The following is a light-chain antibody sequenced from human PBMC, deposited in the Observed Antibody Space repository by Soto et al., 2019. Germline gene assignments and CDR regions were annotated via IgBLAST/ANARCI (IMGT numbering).Light chain of an antibody. CDR3: QQYGSSPFT. CDR1: QSVTTY. V-gene: IGKV3-20*01. Sequence: EIVLTQSPATLSLSPGERANISCRASQSVTTYLAWYQQKPGQAPRLLIYGASSRATGIPDRFSGSGSGTDFTLTISRLEPEDFAVYYCQQYGSSPFTFGPGTKVDIK. J-gene: IGKJ3*01. CDR2: GAS.